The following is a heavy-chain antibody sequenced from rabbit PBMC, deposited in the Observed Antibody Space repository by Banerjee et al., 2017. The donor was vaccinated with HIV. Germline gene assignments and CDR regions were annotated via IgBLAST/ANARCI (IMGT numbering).Heavy chain of an antibody. Sequence: QEQLEESGGGLVKPGGTLTLTCKASGIDFSAHYDMCWVRQAPGKGLEWIACIYVGSGGTWYASWAKGRFTISKISSTTVTLQMTSLTAADTATYFCARGVPSEGWDNYFNLWGPGTLVTVS. CDR2: IYVGSGGT. CDR1: GIDFSAHYD. D-gene: IGHD4-2*01. J-gene: IGHJ4*01. CDR3: ARGVPSEGWDNYFNL. V-gene: IGHV1S45*01.